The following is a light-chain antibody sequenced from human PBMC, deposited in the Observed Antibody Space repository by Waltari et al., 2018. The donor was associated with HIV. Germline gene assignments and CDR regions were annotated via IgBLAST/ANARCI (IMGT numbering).Light chain of an antibody. V-gene: IGKV1-33*01. J-gene: IGKJ1*01. CDR1: QDISKH. CDR3: QQSAHLWT. CDR2: EAS. Sequence: DIQMTQSPSSLSSHVGDTFTITCQASQDISKHLNWYQQKPGKAPKVIISEASNLETGVPPRFSGSGSGRDFSLTISSLQPEDVATYYCQQSAHLWTFGRGTKVEL.